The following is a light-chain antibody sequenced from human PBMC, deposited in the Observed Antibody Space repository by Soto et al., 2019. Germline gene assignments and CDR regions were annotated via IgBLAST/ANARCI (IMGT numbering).Light chain of an antibody. V-gene: IGKV4-1*01. CDR3: QQYHSIPFT. CDR2: WAS. Sequence: DIVMTQSPESLAVSLGERATIHCKSSQSLLSSSTNDRYLSWYQQKPGQPPKLLIYWASTRNSGVPDRFSGGGAGTDFTLTIKSLQAEDVAVYYCQQYHSIPFTVGPGTRVDIK. J-gene: IGKJ3*01. CDR1: QSLLSSSTNDRY.